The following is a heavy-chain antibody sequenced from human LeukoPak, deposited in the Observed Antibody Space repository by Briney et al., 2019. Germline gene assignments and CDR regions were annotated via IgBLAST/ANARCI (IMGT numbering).Heavy chain of an antibody. CDR2: IIPIFGTA. Sequence: SVKVSCKASGYTFTYFGLNWVRQAPGQGLECLGGIIPIFGTANYAQKFQGRVTITADESTSTAYMELSSLRSEDTAVYYCARDIPPPLGTTGPQWEYWGQGTLVTVSS. J-gene: IGHJ4*02. D-gene: IGHD1-1*01. CDR1: GYTFTYFG. V-gene: IGHV1-69*13. CDR3: ARDIPPPLGTTGPQWEY.